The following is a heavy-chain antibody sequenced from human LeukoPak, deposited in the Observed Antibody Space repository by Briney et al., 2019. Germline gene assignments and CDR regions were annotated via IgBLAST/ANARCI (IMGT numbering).Heavy chain of an antibody. J-gene: IGHJ4*02. CDR1: GFTFSSYS. CDR3: ASGNPPQYYYDWG. CDR2: ISRSSSYI. Sequence: GGSLRLSCAASGFTFSSYSMNWVRQAPGKGLEWVSSISRSSSYINYADSVKGRFTIPRDNAKDSLYLQMNSLRAEDTAVYYCASGNPPQYYYDWGGGQGTLVTVSS. V-gene: IGHV3-21*01. D-gene: IGHD3-10*01.